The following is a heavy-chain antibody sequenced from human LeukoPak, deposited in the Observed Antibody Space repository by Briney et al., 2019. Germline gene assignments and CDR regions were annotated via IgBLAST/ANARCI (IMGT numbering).Heavy chain of an antibody. CDR1: GFTFSSYG. V-gene: IGHV3-23*01. Sequence: PGGSLRLSCAASGFTFSSYGMTWVRQAPGKGLEWVASISGRGERTFYADSVKGRFSISRDNSKNTLHLQMSSLRAEDTAVYYCADGIDNHDSDGYYSYFEHWGQGTLVTVPS. CDR3: ADGIDNHDSDGYYSYFEH. D-gene: IGHD3-22*01. J-gene: IGHJ1*01. CDR2: ISGRGERT.